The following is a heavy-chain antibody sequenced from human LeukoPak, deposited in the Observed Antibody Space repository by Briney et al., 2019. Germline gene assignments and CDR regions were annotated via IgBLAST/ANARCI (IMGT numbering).Heavy chain of an antibody. CDR2: ISRTTRYI. D-gene: IGHD2-15*01. J-gene: IGHJ5*02. CDR3: ARVRGCNVDNCLLGGWFDP. CDR1: GFAFSDYY. Sequence: GGSLRLSCAASGFAFSDYYMNWVRQAPGKGLEWVSSISRTTRYIYYADSVKGRFTISRDNSKNSLYLQMNSLRAEDTAVYYCARVRGCNVDNCLLGGWFDPWGQGTLVTVSS. V-gene: IGHV3-21*01.